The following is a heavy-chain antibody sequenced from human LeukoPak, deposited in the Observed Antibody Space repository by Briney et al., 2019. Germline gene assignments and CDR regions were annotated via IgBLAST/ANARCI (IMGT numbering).Heavy chain of an antibody. Sequence: GESLRLSCAASGFTFSTWPMHWVRQAPGKGLEWVAVISYGGSAQNYADSVKGRLSISRDNSKKMLFLQMNSLRAEDTAVYYCAKEGDSSGHCGVFDIWGQGTMVTVSS. CDR2: ISYGGSAQ. J-gene: IGHJ3*02. D-gene: IGHD3-22*01. V-gene: IGHV3-30*04. CDR1: GFTFSTWP. CDR3: AKEGDSSGHCGVFDI.